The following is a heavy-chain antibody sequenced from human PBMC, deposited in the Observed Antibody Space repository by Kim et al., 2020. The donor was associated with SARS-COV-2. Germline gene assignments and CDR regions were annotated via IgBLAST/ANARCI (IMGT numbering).Heavy chain of an antibody. J-gene: IGHJ4*02. CDR1: GFTFSSYG. D-gene: IGHD4-17*01. V-gene: IGHV3-30*18. Sequence: GGSLRLSCAASGFTFSSYGMHWVRQAPGKGLEWVAVISYDGSNKYYADSVKGRFTISRDNSKNTLYLQMNSLRAEDTAVYYCAKDAATVTGGGVDYWGQGTLVTVSS. CDR3: AKDAATVTGGGVDY. CDR2: ISYDGSNK.